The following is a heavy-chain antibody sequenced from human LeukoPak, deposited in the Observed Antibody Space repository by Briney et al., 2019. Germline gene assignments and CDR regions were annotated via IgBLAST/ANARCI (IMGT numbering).Heavy chain of an antibody. J-gene: IGHJ4*02. V-gene: IGHV4-61*01. CDR2: INHSGNT. CDR1: GGSVSSGSYY. D-gene: IGHD5-24*01. Sequence: SETLSLTCTVSGGSVSSGSYYWSWIRQPPGKGLEWIGEINHSGNTNYNPSLKSRVTISVDTSKNQFSLKLSSVTAADTAVYYCATHVEMTTAYLRYWGQGTLVTVSS. CDR3: ATHVEMTTAYLRY.